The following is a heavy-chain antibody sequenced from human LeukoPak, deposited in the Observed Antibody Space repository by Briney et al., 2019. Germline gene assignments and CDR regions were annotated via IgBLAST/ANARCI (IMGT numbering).Heavy chain of an antibody. CDR1: GYTFTSYG. CDR2: ISAYNGNT. D-gene: IGHD6-13*01. Sequence: ASVEVSCKASGYTFTSYGISWVRQAPGQGLEWMGWISAYNGNTNYAQKLQGRVTMTTDTSTSTAYMELRSLRSDDTAVYYCARVGGIAAAGTHFDYWGQGTLVTVSS. V-gene: IGHV1-18*01. CDR3: ARVGGIAAAGTHFDY. J-gene: IGHJ4*02.